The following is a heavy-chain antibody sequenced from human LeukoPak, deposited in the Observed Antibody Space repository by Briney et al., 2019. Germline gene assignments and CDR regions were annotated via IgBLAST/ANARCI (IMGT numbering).Heavy chain of an antibody. Sequence: PSETLSLTCTVSGGSISSYYWSWIRQPPGKGLEGRGDIYYSGSTNYNPSLKTRATISVDTSTNQFSLKLSSVTAADTAVYYCARHSPLVGATPWGQGPLVTVSS. CDR1: GGSISSYY. V-gene: IGHV4-59*08. D-gene: IGHD1-26*01. J-gene: IGHJ5*02. CDR3: ARHSPLVGATP. CDR2: IYYSGST.